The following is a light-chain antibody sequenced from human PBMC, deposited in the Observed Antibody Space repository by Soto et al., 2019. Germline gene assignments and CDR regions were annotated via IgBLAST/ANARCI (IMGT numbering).Light chain of an antibody. J-gene: IGKJ1*01. V-gene: IGKV3-15*01. CDR2: GAS. CDR1: QSVSSS. CDR3: QQYKNLPWT. Sequence: EIVMTKSPSTLSVSPGERASLSCRTSQSVSSSLAWYQQKPGQAPSLLIYGASTRATGIPARFSGSGSGTEFTLTISSLQSEDCAVYYCQQYKNLPWTFGQGTKVDI.